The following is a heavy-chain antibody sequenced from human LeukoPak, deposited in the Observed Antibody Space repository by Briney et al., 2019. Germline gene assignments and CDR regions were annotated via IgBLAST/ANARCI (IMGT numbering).Heavy chain of an antibody. Sequence: PGGSLRLSCAASGFTFSSYGMHWVRQAPGKGLEWVGVISYDGSNKYYADSVKGRFTISRDNSNNTLYLQMNSLRAEDTAVYYCAKGESSGSWGQGTLVTVSS. CDR2: ISYDGSNK. V-gene: IGHV3-30*18. D-gene: IGHD6-19*01. J-gene: IGHJ4*02. CDR1: GFTFSSYG. CDR3: AKGESSGS.